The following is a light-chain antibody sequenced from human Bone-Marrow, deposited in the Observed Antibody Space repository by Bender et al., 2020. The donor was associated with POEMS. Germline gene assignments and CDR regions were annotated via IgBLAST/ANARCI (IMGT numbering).Light chain of an antibody. Sequence: QSVLTQPPSASGTPGQTVTISCSGSNSNIGSSYVYWYQQLPGTAPTLLIYTNNERPSGVPDRFSGSKSGTSASLAITGLQSDDEAIYFCVAWDASLNGWVFGGGTKLTVL. CDR1: NSNIGSSY. CDR3: VAWDASLNGWV. CDR2: TNN. V-gene: IGLV1-47*02. J-gene: IGLJ3*02.